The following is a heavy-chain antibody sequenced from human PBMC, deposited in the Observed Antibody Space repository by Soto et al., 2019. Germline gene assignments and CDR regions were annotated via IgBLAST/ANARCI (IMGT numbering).Heavy chain of an antibody. CDR2: ISWNSGSI. Sequence: EVQLVESGGGLVQPGRSLRLSCAASGFTFDDYAMHWVRQAPGKGLEWVSGISWNSGSIGYADSVKGRFTISRDNAKNSLYLQMNSLRAEDKALYYCAKSVTTVAGTSWFDPWGQGTLVTVSS. V-gene: IGHV3-9*01. CDR3: AKSVTTVAGTSWFDP. D-gene: IGHD6-19*01. J-gene: IGHJ5*02. CDR1: GFTFDDYA.